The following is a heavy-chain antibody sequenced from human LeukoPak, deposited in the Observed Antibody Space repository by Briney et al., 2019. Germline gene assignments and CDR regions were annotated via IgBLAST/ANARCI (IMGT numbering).Heavy chain of an antibody. V-gene: IGHV4-39*07. CDR1: GGSISSTTYY. J-gene: IGHJ4*02. CDR2: IFHRGST. CDR3: ARRLYTPYYFDY. Sequence: PSETLSLTCAVSGGSISSTTYYWGWRRQPPGRGEEWVGSIFHRGSTYYNPSLKSRVTLSVDTSKTQFSLKLSSVPAADTAVYYCARRLYTPYYFDYWGQGPLVTVSS. D-gene: IGHD2-2*02.